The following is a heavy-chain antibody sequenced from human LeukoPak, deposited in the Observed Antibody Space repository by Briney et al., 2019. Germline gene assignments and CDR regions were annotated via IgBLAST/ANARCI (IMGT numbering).Heavy chain of an antibody. CDR3: ARGGSYSWFDS. J-gene: IGHJ5*01. CDR2: IKQDGSGK. Sequence: GGSLRLSCAASGYTFNNYWMNWVRQAPGKGLEWVVAIKQDGSGKYYVDSVKGRFTISRDNAKNSLYLQMNSLRAEDTAVYYYARGGSYSWFDSWGQGTPVTVSS. CDR1: GYTFNNYW. V-gene: IGHV3-7*01.